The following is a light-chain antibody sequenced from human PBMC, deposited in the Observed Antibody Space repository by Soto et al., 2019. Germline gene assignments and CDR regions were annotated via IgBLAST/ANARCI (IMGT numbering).Light chain of an antibody. J-gene: IGLJ1*01. Sequence: QSVLTQPASVSGSPGQSITISCSGTSSDVGGYDYVSWYQQHPGKAPRLMIYKASNRPSGVSHRFSGSRSGNTSSLTISGLQAEDEADYYCSSYTSGSTLYVFGTATKVTVL. CDR2: KAS. CDR3: SSYTSGSTLYV. V-gene: IGLV2-14*01. CDR1: SSDVGGYDY.